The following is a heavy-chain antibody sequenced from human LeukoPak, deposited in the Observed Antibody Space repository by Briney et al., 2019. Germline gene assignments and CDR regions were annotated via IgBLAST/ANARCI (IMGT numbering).Heavy chain of an antibody. Sequence: GGSLRLSXAASGFTFSSYAMSWVRQAPGKGLEWVSAISGSGGSTYYADSVKGRFTISRDNSKNTLYLQMNSLRAEDTAVYYCAKQVGFWSGYYDYWGQGTLVTVSS. J-gene: IGHJ4*02. CDR1: GFTFSSYA. V-gene: IGHV3-23*01. CDR3: AKQVGFWSGYYDY. D-gene: IGHD3-3*01. CDR2: ISGSGGST.